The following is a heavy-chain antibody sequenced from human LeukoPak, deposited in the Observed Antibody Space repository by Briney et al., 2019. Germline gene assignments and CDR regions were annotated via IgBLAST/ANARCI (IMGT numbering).Heavy chain of an antibody. J-gene: IGHJ6*02. CDR3: ARDIAAPDYYYYGMDV. CDR2: IIPILGIA. V-gene: IGHV1-69*04. CDR1: GGTFSSYA. D-gene: IGHD6-13*01. Sequence: ASVKVSCKASGGTFSSYAISWVRQAPGQGLEWMGRIIPILGIANYAQKFQGRVTITADKSTSTAYMELSSLRSEDTAVYYCARDIAAPDYYYYGMDVWGQGTTVTVSS.